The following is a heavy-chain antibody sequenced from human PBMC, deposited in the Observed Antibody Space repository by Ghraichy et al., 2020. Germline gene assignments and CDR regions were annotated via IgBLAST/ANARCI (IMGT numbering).Heavy chain of an antibody. V-gene: IGHV4-38-2*01. CDR1: GYSISSGYY. J-gene: IGHJ5*02. D-gene: IGHD3-16*01. CDR2: IYHSGST. CDR3: ASTIHLDFGAAFDP. Sequence: SETLSLTCAVSGYSISSGYYWGWIRQPPGKGLEWIGSIYHSGSTYYNPSLKSRVTISVDTSKNQFSLKLSSVTAADTAVYYCASTIHLDFGAAFDPWGQGTLVTVSS.